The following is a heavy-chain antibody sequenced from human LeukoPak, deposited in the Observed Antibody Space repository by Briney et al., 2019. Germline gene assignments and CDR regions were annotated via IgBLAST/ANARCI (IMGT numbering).Heavy chain of an antibody. J-gene: IGHJ6*02. CDR1: GGSISSYY. V-gene: IGHV4-59*01. CDR2: IYYSGST. Sequence: SETLSLTCTVSGGSISSYYWSWIRQPPGKGLEWIGYIYYSGSTNYNPSLKSRVTISVDTSKNQFSLKLSSVTAADTAVYYCARAGIAAAGYGMGVWGQGTTVTVSS. D-gene: IGHD6-13*01. CDR3: ARAGIAAAGYGMGV.